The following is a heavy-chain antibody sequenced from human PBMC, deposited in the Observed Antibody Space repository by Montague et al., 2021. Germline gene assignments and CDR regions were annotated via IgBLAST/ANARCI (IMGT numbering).Heavy chain of an antibody. D-gene: IGHD6-13*01. CDR3: ARVFSSWYVGWFDP. Sequence: SETLSLTCTVSGASITSNIYYWGWTRPSPGKGLDWIGRIYYSGNSFYQPSLKSRITMAVDTSKDQFSLKLSSVTAADTAIYYCARVFSSWYVGWFDPWGQGTLVTVSS. CDR1: GASITSNIYY. V-gene: IGHV4-39*07. CDR2: IYYSGNS. J-gene: IGHJ5*02.